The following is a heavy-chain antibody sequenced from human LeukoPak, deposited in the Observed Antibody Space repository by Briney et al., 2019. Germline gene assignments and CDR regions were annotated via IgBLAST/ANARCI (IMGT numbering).Heavy chain of an antibody. D-gene: IGHD5-18*01. V-gene: IGHV3-21*01. CDR2: ISSSSSYI. Sequence: GGSLRLSCAASGFTFSSYSMNWVRQAPGKGLEWVSSISSSSSYIYYADSVKGRFTISRDNAKNSLYLQMNSLRAEDTAVYYCATARGYSYGPLSPDYWGQGTLVTVSS. J-gene: IGHJ4*02. CDR3: ATARGYSYGPLSPDY. CDR1: GFTFSSYS.